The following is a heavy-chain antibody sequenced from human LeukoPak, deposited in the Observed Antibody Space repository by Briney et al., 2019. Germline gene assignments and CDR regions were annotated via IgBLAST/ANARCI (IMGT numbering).Heavy chain of an antibody. CDR1: GGSISSYY. CDR3: ARVTGYVMEDYFDY. J-gene: IGHJ4*02. D-gene: IGHD6-13*01. V-gene: IGHV4-59*12. Sequence: TSETLSLTCTVSGGSISSYYWSWIRQPPGKGLEWIGYIYYSGSTNYNPSLKSRVTISVDTSKNQFSLRLSSVTAADTAVYYCARVTGYVMEDYFDYWGQGTLVTVSS. CDR2: IYYSGST.